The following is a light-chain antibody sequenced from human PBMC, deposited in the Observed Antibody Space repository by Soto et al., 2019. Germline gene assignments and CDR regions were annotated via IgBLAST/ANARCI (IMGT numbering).Light chain of an antibody. V-gene: IGKV1-12*01. Sequence: DIQMTQSPSSVSASVGNRVTITCRASQGISSWLAWYQQKPGKAPKLLIYAASSLQSGVPSRFSGSGSGTELTLTISILQPEDFATYYCLQDYNYPLTFGQGTKVDIK. CDR2: AAS. J-gene: IGKJ1*01. CDR3: LQDYNYPLT. CDR1: QGISSW.